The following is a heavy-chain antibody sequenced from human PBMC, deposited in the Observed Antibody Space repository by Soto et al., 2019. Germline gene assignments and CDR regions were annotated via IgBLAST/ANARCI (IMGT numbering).Heavy chain of an antibody. CDR3: STFYAFAWHSGYYFGTDASDI. J-gene: IGHJ3*02. CDR1: GFTFSDAW. V-gene: IGHV3-15*01. CDR2: IKSKGDGGTT. D-gene: IGHD3-22*01. Sequence: PGGSLRLSCAASGFTFSDAWMSWVRQAPGKGLEWVGRIKSKGDGGTTDYAAPVKGRFTVSRDDSKNTLYLQMHSLKTEDTAVYFCSTFYAFAWHSGYYFGTDASDIWGQGTMVTVSS.